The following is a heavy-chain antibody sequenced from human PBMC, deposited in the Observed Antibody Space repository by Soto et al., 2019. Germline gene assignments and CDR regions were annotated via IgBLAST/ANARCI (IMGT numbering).Heavy chain of an antibody. CDR1: GFTFSSYG. CDR2: IWYDGSNK. CDR3: ARGVRGYCSSTSCYFVY. Sequence: QVQLVESGGGVVQPGRSLRLSCAASGFTFSSYGMHWVRQAPGKGLEWVAVIWYDGSNKYYADSVKGRFTISRDNSKNTLYLQRNSLRAEDTAVYYCARGVRGYCSSTSCYFVYWGQGTLVTVSS. D-gene: IGHD2-2*01. V-gene: IGHV3-33*01. J-gene: IGHJ4*02.